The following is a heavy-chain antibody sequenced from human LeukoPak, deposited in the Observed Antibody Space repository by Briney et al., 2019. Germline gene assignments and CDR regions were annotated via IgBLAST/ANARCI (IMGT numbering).Heavy chain of an antibody. J-gene: IGHJ6*03. Sequence: GGSLRLSRAASGFTFSSYSMNWVRQAPGKGLEWVSSISSSSSYIYYADSVKGRFTISRNNAKNSLYLQMNSLRAEDTAVYYCARHVDLTYYYYYYMDVWGKGTTVTVSS. D-gene: IGHD2-15*01. V-gene: IGHV3-21*01. CDR1: GFTFSSYS. CDR2: ISSSSSYI. CDR3: ARHVDLTYYYYYYMDV.